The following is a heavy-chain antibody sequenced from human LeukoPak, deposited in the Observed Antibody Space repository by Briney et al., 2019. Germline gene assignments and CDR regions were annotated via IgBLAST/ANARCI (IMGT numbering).Heavy chain of an antibody. Sequence: PGGSLRLSCAASGFTFNSYNMNWVRQIPGKGLEWVSSISTSSSYTYYADSVKGRFTISRDNAKNSLYLQMNSLRAEDTAVYYCARNTPMRGNKVVIPILSAFDIWGQGTMVTVSS. CDR2: ISTSSSYT. CDR3: ARNTPMRGNKVVIPILSAFDI. D-gene: IGHD3-3*01. J-gene: IGHJ3*02. CDR1: GFTFNSYN. V-gene: IGHV3-21*01.